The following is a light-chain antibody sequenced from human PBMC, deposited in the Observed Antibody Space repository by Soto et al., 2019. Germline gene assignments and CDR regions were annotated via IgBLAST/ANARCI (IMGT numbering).Light chain of an antibody. Sequence: DIQMTQSPSSLSASVGDRVTITCLASQGISNYLAWYQQKPGKVPKLLIYAASTLQSGVPSRFSGSGSATDSTLTISSLQPEDVATHYCQKYNSAPLLFGTGTKVDI. CDR2: AAS. V-gene: IGKV1-27*01. CDR3: QKYNSAPLL. J-gene: IGKJ3*01. CDR1: QGISNY.